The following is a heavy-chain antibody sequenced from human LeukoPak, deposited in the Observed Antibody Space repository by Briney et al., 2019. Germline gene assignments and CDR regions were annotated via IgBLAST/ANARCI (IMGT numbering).Heavy chain of an antibody. CDR2: IYYSGST. D-gene: IGHD4-23*01. J-gene: IGHJ4*02. CDR1: GGSISSSSYY. Sequence: SETLSLTCTVSGGSISSSSYYWGWIRQPPGKGLEWIGSIYYSGSTYYNPSLKSRVTISVDTSKNQFSLKLSSVTAADTAVYYCASRGDYGGNGSDYWGQGTLVTVSS. V-gene: IGHV4-39*01. CDR3: ASRGDYGGNGSDY.